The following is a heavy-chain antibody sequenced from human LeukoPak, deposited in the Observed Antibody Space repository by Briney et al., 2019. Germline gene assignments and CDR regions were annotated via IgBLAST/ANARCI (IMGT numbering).Heavy chain of an antibody. D-gene: IGHD3-10*01. CDR3: ARDHGSESNSPFDP. V-gene: IGHV1-2*02. J-gene: IGHJ5*02. CDR2: INPDSGGT. CDR1: GYTFTGFY. Sequence: GASVKVSCKASGYTFTGFYIHWVRQAPGQGLEWMGWINPDSGGTKYAQKFQGRVTMTRDTSISTAYMELSRLRSDDTAVYHCARDHGSESNSPFDPWGQGTLVTVPS.